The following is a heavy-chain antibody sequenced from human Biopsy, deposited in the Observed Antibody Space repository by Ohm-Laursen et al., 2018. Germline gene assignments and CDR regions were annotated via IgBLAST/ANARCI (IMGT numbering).Heavy chain of an antibody. CDR1: GGSVSSNVHY. J-gene: IGHJ5*02. CDR3: ARHPTGFWFDP. Sequence: SDTLSLTCTVSGGSVSSNVHYWAWIRQPPGKGLECIGTVFHSGITFYNPSLKSRVTISIDTSKNHFSLNLSPVTAADTAVYYCARHPTGFWFDPWGQGTLVTVSS. CDR2: VFHSGIT. V-gene: IGHV4-39*01.